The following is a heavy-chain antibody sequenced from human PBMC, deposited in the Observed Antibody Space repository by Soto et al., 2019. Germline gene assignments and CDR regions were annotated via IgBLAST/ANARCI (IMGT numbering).Heavy chain of an antibody. CDR3: AKVSRDYGDYAVSDFDI. J-gene: IGHJ3*02. CDR2: ISGSGGST. V-gene: IGHV3-23*01. Sequence: GGSLRSSCAASGFTFSRYAMSWVRQATGKGLEWVSAISGSGGSTYYADSVKGRFTISRDNSKNTLYLQMNSLRAEDTAVYYCAKVSRDYGDYAVSDFDIWGQGTMVTVS. D-gene: IGHD4-17*01. CDR1: GFTFSRYA.